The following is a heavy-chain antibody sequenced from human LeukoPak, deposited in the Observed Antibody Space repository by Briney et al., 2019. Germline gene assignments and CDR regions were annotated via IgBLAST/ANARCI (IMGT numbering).Heavy chain of an antibody. J-gene: IGHJ4*02. CDR2: ISYDGSNK. D-gene: IGHD2/OR15-2a*01. CDR3: ARDSEGEYYPY. CDR1: GFTFSSYA. Sequence: GGSLRLSRAASGFTFSSYAMHWVRQAPGKGLEWVAVISYDGSNKYYADSVKGRFTISRDNSKNTLYLQMNSLRAEDTAVYYCARDSEGEYYPYWGQGTLVTVSS. V-gene: IGHV3-30-3*01.